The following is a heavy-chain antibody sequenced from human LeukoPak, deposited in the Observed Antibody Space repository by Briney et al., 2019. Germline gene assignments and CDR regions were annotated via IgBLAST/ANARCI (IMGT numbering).Heavy chain of an antibody. CDR1: GYTFTGYY. CDR2: INPSGGST. Sequence: ASVKVSCKASGYTFTGYYMHWVRQAPGQGLEWMGIINPSGGSTSYAQKFQGRVTMTRDTSTSTVYMELSSLRSEDTAVYYCARGDIVVVTAILHGDYWGQGTLVTVSS. J-gene: IGHJ4*02. V-gene: IGHV1-46*01. CDR3: ARGDIVVVTAILHGDY. D-gene: IGHD2-21*02.